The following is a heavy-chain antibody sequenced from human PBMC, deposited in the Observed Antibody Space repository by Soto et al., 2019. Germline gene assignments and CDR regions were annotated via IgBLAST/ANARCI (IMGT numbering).Heavy chain of an antibody. CDR2: IIPIFGTA. CDR1: GGTFSSYA. J-gene: IGHJ6*02. Sequence: SVKVSCKASGGTFSSYAISWVRQAPGQGLEWMGGIIPIFGTANYAQKFQGRVTITAGESTSTAYMELSSLRSEDTAVYYCARDRGYSYGPYYYYYGMDVWGQGTTVTVSS. CDR3: ARDRGYSYGPYYYYYGMDV. V-gene: IGHV1-69*13. D-gene: IGHD5-18*01.